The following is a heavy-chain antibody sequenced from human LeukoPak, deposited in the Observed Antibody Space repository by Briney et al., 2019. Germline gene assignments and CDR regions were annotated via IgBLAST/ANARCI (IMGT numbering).Heavy chain of an antibody. J-gene: IGHJ4*02. Sequence: GGSLRLSCAASGFTLSSYEVNCVRHAPGKGLVWGSYISSSGSTMYYADSVKGRFTVSRDNAQDSLFLPMNSLRAEDTAVYYCARVRVTVTTLDYWGQGALVTVSS. V-gene: IGHV3-48*03. CDR1: GFTLSSYE. D-gene: IGHD4-17*01. CDR2: ISSSGSTM. CDR3: ARVRVTVTTLDY.